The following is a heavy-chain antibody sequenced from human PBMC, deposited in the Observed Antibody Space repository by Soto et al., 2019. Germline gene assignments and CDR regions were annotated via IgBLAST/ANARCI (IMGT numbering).Heavy chain of an antibody. D-gene: IGHD2-8*02. J-gene: IGHJ4*02. CDR2: IYPGDSDI. CDR1: GYRFTNYW. CDR3: ARLMGAATGADY. Sequence: GESLKISCQGSGYRFTNYWIGWVRQMPGKGLEWMGIIYPGDSDIRYSPSFQGQVTMSADKSITTAYLQWSSLKASDTAMYYCARLMGAATGADYWGQGTLVPVSS. V-gene: IGHV5-51*01.